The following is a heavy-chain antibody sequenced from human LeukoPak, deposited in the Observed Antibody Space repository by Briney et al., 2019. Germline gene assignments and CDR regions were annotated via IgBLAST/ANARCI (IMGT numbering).Heavy chain of an antibody. J-gene: IGHJ4*02. CDR2: IYYSGST. CDR1: GYSISSGYY. Sequence: SETLSLTCTVSGYSISSGYYWGWIRQPPGKGLEWIGSIYYSGSTYYNPSLKSRVTISVDTSKNQFSLKLSSVTAADTAVYYCASSQLGILDYWGQGTLVTVSS. CDR3: ASSQLGILDY. V-gene: IGHV4-38-2*02. D-gene: IGHD7-27*01.